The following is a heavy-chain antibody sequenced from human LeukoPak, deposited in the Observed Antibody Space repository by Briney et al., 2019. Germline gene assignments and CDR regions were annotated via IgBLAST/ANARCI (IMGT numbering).Heavy chain of an antibody. CDR2: IGTAGDT. CDR3: ARGSEGYYYDSSGYYFSDY. Sequence: GGSLRLSCAASGFTFSSYDMHWVRQATGKGLEWVSAIGTAGDTYYPGSVKGRFTISRDNAKNSLYLQMNSLRAEDTAVYYCARGSEGYYYDSSGYYFSDYWGQGTLVTVSS. V-gene: IGHV3-13*01. J-gene: IGHJ4*02. CDR1: GFTFSSYD. D-gene: IGHD3-22*01.